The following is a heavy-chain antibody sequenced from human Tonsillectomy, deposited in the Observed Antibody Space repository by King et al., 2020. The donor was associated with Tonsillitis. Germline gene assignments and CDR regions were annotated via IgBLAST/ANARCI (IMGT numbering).Heavy chain of an antibody. CDR3: ATESLVVPTASHY. CDR2: ISAYNANT. V-gene: IGHV1-18*04. D-gene: IGHD2-2*01. Sequence: QLVQSGAEVKKPGASVKVSCKASGYTFNNYGFSWVRQAPGQALEWMGWISAYNANTHYAQEFQGRLTMTTDTSTSTAYMELRSLRSDDTAVYYCATESLVVPTASHYWGQGTLVTVSS. J-gene: IGHJ4*02. CDR1: GYTFNNYG.